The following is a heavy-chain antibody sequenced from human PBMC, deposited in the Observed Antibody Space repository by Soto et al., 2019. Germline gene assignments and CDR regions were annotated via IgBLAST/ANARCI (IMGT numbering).Heavy chain of an antibody. V-gene: IGHV1-69*04. D-gene: IGHD3-9*01. J-gene: IGHJ3*02. CDR3: ARETLYDILTGSYDAFDI. CDR1: GGTFSSYT. Sequence: SVKVSCKASGGTFSSYTISWVRQAPGQGLEWMGRIIPILGIANYAQKFQGRVTITADKSTSTAYMELSSLRSEDTAVYYCARETLYDILTGSYDAFDIWGQGTMVTVSS. CDR2: IIPILGIA.